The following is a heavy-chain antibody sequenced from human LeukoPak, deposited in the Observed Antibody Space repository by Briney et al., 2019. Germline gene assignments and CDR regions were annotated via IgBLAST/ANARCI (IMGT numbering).Heavy chain of an antibody. CDR2: IKQDGSEK. J-gene: IGHJ6*02. Sequence: PGGSLRLSCAASGFTFSSYWMSWVRQAPGKGLEWVANIKQDGSEKYYVDSVKGRFTISRDNAKNSLYLQMNSLRAEDTAVYHCASTRDNYYYYGMDVWGQGTTVTVSS. CDR3: ASTRDNYYYYGMDV. CDR1: GFTFSSYW. V-gene: IGHV3-7*01.